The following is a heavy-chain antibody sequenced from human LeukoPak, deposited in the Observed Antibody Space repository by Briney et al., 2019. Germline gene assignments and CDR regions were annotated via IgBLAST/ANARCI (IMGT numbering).Heavy chain of an antibody. Sequence: GGSLRLSCVASGFTFSSYWIHWVRQAPGKGLVWVSRINIDGSITNYADSVKGRFTFSRDNAKNTVYLQMNSLRAEDTAVYYCTRGGNYFLDPWGQGTLVTVFS. CDR1: GFTFSSYW. CDR2: INIDGSIT. CDR3: TRGGNYFLDP. D-gene: IGHD3-10*01. J-gene: IGHJ5*02. V-gene: IGHV3-74*01.